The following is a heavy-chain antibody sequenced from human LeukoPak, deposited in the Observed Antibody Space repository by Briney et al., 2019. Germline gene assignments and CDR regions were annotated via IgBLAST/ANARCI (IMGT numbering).Heavy chain of an antibody. D-gene: IGHD6-13*01. Sequence: GEFLEISCKGSGYRFTSYWIGWVRPMPGKGLEWMGIIYPGDSDTRYSPSFQGQVTISAGKSISTADLQWSSLKASDTAMYYCASAAAGTTYYGMDVWGQGTTVTVSS. V-gene: IGHV5-51*01. CDR3: ASAAAGTTYYGMDV. J-gene: IGHJ6*02. CDR2: IYPGDSDT. CDR1: GYRFTSYW.